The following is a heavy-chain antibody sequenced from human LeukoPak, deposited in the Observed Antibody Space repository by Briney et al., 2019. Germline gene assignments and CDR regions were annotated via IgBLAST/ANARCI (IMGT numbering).Heavy chain of an antibody. V-gene: IGHV4-4*09. Sequence: SETLSLTCTVSGGSISSYYWSWIRQPPGKGLEWIGYIYTSGSTDYNPSLKSRVTISLDPSNNQFSRNLSSVTAADTAVYYCGRSRRSKVTPFDYWGQGILVTVS. CDR2: IYTSGST. CDR1: GGSISSYY. CDR3: GRSRRSKVTPFDY. J-gene: IGHJ4*02. D-gene: IGHD5-18*01.